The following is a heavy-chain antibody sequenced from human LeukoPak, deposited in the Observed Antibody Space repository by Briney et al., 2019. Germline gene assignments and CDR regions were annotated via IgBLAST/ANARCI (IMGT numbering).Heavy chain of an antibody. D-gene: IGHD6-25*01. J-gene: IGHJ6*02. CDR3: ARGPSRLMDV. Sequence: EGSLRLSCAASGFTFSSYWMHWVRQAPGKGLVWASRINSDGSSTSFADSVKGRFTISRDNAKNTLYLQMNSLRAEDTAVYYCARGPSRLMDVWGQGTTVTVSS. V-gene: IGHV3-74*01. CDR2: INSDGSST. CDR1: GFTFSSYW.